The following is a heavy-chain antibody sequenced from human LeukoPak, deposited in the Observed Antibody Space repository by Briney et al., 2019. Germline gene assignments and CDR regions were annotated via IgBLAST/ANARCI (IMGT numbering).Heavy chain of an antibody. CDR3: ARVPAGARSHYYYYYMDV. Sequence: PSETLSRTCTVSGGSISSYYWSWIRQPPGKGLEWIGYIHYSGSTNYNPSLKSRVTISVDTSKNQFSLKLSSVTAADTAVYYCARVPAGARSHYYYYYMDVWGKGTTVTISS. J-gene: IGHJ6*03. V-gene: IGHV4-59*01. CDR2: IHYSGST. CDR1: GGSISSYY. D-gene: IGHD3-10*01.